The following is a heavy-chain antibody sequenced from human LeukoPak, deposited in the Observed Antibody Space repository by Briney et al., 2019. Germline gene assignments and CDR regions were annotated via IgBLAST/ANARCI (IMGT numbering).Heavy chain of an antibody. J-gene: IGHJ4*02. Sequence: ASVKVSCKASGYTFTGYYMHWVRQAPGQGLEWMGWMNPNSGNTGYAQKFQGRVTMTRNTSISTAYMELSSLRSEDTAVYYCARGPGGEGLDYWGQGTLVTVSS. V-gene: IGHV1-8*02. CDR1: GYTFTGYY. CDR2: MNPNSGNT. CDR3: ARGPGGEGLDY. D-gene: IGHD7-27*01.